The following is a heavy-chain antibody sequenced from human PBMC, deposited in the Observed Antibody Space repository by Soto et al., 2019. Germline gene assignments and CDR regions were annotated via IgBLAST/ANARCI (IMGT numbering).Heavy chain of an antibody. J-gene: IGHJ4*02. Sequence: ASVKVSCKASGYTFTSYAMHWVRQAPGQGLEWMGWINAYNGNTKYAQKLQGRVTMTTDTSTSTAYMELRSLRSDDTAVYYCARGRFWVVLDPEGFDYWGLGTLVTVSS. V-gene: IGHV1-18*01. CDR3: ARGRFWVVLDPEGFDY. D-gene: IGHD3-3*01. CDR2: INAYNGNT. CDR1: GYTFTSYA.